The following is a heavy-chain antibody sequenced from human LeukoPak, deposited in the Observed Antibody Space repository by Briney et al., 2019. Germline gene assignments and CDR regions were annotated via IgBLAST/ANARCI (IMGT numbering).Heavy chain of an antibody. CDR2: INSDGSST. CDR3: ARPTAYDFWSGSLDY. D-gene: IGHD3-3*01. J-gene: IGHJ4*02. Sequence: SGGSLGLSCAASGFTFSSYWMHWVRQVPGKGLVWVSRINSDGSSTSYADSVKGRFTISRDNAKNTLYLQMNSLRAEDTAVYYCARPTAYDFWSGSLDYWGQGTLVIVSS. V-gene: IGHV3-74*01. CDR1: GFTFSSYW.